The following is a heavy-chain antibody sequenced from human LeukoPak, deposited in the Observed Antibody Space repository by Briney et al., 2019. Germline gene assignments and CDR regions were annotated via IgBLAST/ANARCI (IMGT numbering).Heavy chain of an antibody. Sequence: SGGSLGLSCAASGFTFSSYAMSWVRQAPGKGLEWVSAISGSGGSTYYADSVKGRFTISRDNSKNTLYLQMNSLRAEDTAVYYCAKDRGVVVVAATPGYWFDPWGQGTLVTVSS. CDR2: ISGSGGST. CDR1: GFTFSSYA. J-gene: IGHJ5*02. V-gene: IGHV3-23*01. D-gene: IGHD2-15*01. CDR3: AKDRGVVVVAATPGYWFDP.